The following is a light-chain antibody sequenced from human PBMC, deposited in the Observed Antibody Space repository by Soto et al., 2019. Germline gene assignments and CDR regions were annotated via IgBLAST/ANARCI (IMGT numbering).Light chain of an antibody. CDR3: QQYSSYSAWT. Sequence: DIQMTQSPSTLSASIGDRVSITCRASQSISKWLAWHQQKPGKAPKLLIYDASTLQSGVPPRFSGSGSGTGITLHRKSLQPDGNSTLFRQQYSSYSAWTFGEGTKVEIK. V-gene: IGKV1-5*01. CDR1: QSISKW. J-gene: IGKJ1*01. CDR2: DAS.